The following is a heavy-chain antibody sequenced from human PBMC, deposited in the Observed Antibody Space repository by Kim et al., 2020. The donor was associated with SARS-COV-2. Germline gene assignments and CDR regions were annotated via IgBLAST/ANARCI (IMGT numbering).Heavy chain of an antibody. CDR2: IYYSGST. Sequence: SETLSLTCTVSGGSISSYYWSWIRQPPGKGLEWIGYIYYSGSTNYNPSLKSRVTISVDTSKNQFSLKLSSVTAADTAVYYCARACDEVVVSPDRGGMDVWGQGTTVTVSS. V-gene: IGHV4-59*13. D-gene: IGHD2-21*02. J-gene: IGHJ6*02. CDR1: GGSISSYY. CDR3: ARACDEVVVSPDRGGMDV.